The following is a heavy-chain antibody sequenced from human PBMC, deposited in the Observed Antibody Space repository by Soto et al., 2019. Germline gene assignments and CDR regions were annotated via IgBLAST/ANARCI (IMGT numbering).Heavy chain of an antibody. CDR2: ISYDAYSI. Sequence: SLRLSCAGSGFTFNTYAMHWVRQAPGKGLEWVAGISYDAYSIYYADSVTGRFTISRDNAKNTLYLQMNSLRAEDTALYYCAKDRRIVGATSVDIDYWGQGTLVTVSS. D-gene: IGHD1-26*01. CDR1: GFTFNTYA. V-gene: IGHV3-30-3*01. CDR3: AKDRRIVGATSVDIDY. J-gene: IGHJ4*02.